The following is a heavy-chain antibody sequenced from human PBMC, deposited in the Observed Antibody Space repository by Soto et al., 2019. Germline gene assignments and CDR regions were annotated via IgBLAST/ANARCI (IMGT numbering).Heavy chain of an antibody. J-gene: IGHJ4*02. CDR1: GYTFTSNG. CDR2: ISAYNGNT. V-gene: IGHV1-18*01. CDR3: ARDLDGGFGELPFDY. D-gene: IGHD3-10*01. Sequence: ASVKVSCKASGYTFTSNGISWVRQAPGQGLEWMGWISAYNGNTNYAQKLQGRVTMTTDTSTSTAYMELRSLRSDDTAVYYCARDLDGGFGELPFDYWGQGTLVTVSS.